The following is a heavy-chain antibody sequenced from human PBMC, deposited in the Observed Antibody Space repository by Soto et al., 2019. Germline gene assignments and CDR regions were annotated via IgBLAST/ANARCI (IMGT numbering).Heavy chain of an antibody. D-gene: IGHD3-3*01. V-gene: IGHV3-23*01. J-gene: IGHJ4*02. CDR1: GFTVSSYA. Sequence: PXGALNLTIAASGFTVSSYAMSGVRQAPGKGLEWVSAISGSGGSTYYADSVKGRFTISRDNSKNTLYLQMNSLRAEDTAVYYCAKRNTYYDFWSGYLDYWGQGTLVPVSS. CDR2: ISGSGGST. CDR3: AKRNTYYDFWSGYLDY.